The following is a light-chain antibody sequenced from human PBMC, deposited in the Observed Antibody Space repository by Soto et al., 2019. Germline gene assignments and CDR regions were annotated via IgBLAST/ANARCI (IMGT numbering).Light chain of an antibody. V-gene: IGKV3D-7*01. CDR3: QQSYSTRT. CDR2: DAS. CDR1: RTVDGNY. Sequence: PGERATLSCRASRTVDGNYLAWYHQKPGQAPRLLIYDASNRATGIPARFSGSGSGTDFTLTISSLQPEDFATYYCQQSYSTRTFGQGTKVDI. J-gene: IGKJ1*01.